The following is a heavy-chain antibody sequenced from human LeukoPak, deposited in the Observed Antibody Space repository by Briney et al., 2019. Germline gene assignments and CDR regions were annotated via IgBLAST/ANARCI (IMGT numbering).Heavy chain of an antibody. CDR3: ARLHSAVYYGDAFDI. J-gene: IGHJ3*02. V-gene: IGHV3-7*03. Sequence: GGSLRLSCAVSGFTFSSYWMTWVRQAPGKGLEWVAKIKEDGSEKYYVDSVKGRFTVSRDNVKNSLFLQMNSLRVEDTAAYYCARLHSAVYYGDAFDIWGQGTMVTVSS. CDR2: IKEDGSEK. D-gene: IGHD3-16*01. CDR1: GFTFSSYW.